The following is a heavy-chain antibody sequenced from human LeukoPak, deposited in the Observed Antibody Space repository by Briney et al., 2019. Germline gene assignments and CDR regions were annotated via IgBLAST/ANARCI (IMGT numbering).Heavy chain of an antibody. J-gene: IGHJ4*02. CDR3: ARDTNPPQLIDY. CDR2: INPHSGGT. Sequence: GASVKVSCKASGYTFTGYFIHWVRQAPGHGLEWMGWINPHSGGTKSAQKFQGRVTMTRDTSNNIAYMDLSSLTSEDTAVYYCARDTNPPQLIDYWGQGTLVIVSS. V-gene: IGHV1-2*02. CDR1: GYTFTGYF. D-gene: IGHD5-18*01.